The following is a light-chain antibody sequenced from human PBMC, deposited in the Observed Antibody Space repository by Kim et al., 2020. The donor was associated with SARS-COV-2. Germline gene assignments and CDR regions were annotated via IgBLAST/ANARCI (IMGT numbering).Light chain of an antibody. V-gene: IGLV3-19*01. Sequence: VALGHTVRITCQGDSLRSYYATWYQQKPRQAPILVIFGKNNRPSGIPDRFSGSSSGNTASLTITGAQADDEADSYCNSRDSNDNVVFGGGTQLTVL. CDR3: NSRDSNDNVV. CDR2: GKN. CDR1: SLRSYY. J-gene: IGLJ2*01.